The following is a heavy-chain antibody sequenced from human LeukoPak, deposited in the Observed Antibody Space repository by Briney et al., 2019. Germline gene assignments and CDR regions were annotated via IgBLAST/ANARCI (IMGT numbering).Heavy chain of an antibody. V-gene: IGHV3-30-3*01. Sequence: GGSLRLSCAASGFTFSSYAMHWVRQAPGKGLEWVAVISHDGSNKYYADSVKGRFTISRDNSKNTLYLQMNSLRAEDTAVYYCATPLDSTTWYVFDYWGQGTLVTVSS. CDR3: ATPLDSTTWYVFDY. CDR1: GFTFSSYA. J-gene: IGHJ4*02. CDR2: ISHDGSNK. D-gene: IGHD6-13*01.